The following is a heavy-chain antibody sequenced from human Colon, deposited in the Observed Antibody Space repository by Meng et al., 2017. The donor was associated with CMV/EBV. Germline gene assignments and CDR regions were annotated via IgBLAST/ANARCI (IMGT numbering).Heavy chain of an antibody. CDR3: ARDGVVVLGATRD. CDR2: IKQDGSEK. Sequence: ETLSLTCSVSGGSINDYYWAWIRQPPGKGLEWVANIKQDGSEKYYVDSVKGRFTISRDNAKNSLYLQMNSLRAEDTAIYYCARDGVVVLGATRDWGQGTLVTVSS. D-gene: IGHD2-15*01. V-gene: IGHV3-7*03. J-gene: IGHJ4*02. CDR1: GGSINDYY.